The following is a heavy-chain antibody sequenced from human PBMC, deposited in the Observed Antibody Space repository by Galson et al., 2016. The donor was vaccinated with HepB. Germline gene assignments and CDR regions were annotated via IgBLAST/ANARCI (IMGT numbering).Heavy chain of an antibody. Sequence: SLRLSCAASRLTFSSYWMTWVRQAPGNGPEWVANINQGGSQTFYADSVKGRFTISIDNSKSTLYLQMNGLRPEDSALYYCAREVTYCSGGGCYYFDYWGQGTLVTVSS. CDR2: INQGGSQT. CDR1: RLTFSSYW. CDR3: AREVTYCSGGGCYYFDY. D-gene: IGHD2-15*01. V-gene: IGHV3-7*01. J-gene: IGHJ4*02.